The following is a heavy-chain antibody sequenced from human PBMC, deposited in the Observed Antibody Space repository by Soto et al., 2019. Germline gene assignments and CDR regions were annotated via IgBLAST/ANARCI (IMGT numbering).Heavy chain of an antibody. Sequence: EVQVVESGGGLVQPGRSLRLSCAASGFSFDDYAMHWVRQAPGKGLEWVSGISWNSGTIGYADSVKGRFTISRDNAKNSLYLQMDRLREEDTALYYCAKRTGGTANGMGVWGHGTTVTVS. CDR1: GFSFDDYA. V-gene: IGHV3-9*01. CDR3: AKRTGGTANGMGV. D-gene: IGHD2-21*02. CDR2: ISWNSGTI. J-gene: IGHJ6*02.